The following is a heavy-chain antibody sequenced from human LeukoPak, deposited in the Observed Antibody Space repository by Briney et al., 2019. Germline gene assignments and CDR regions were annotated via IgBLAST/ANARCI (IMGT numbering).Heavy chain of an antibody. CDR1: GFTVSSNY. Sequence: GSLRLSCAASGFTVSSNYMSWVRQAPGKGLEWGSVIYSGGSTYYADSVKGRFTISTDNSKNTLYLQMNSLRAEDTAVYYCAYGDYYYGMDVWGQGTTVTVSS. CDR2: IYSGGST. D-gene: IGHD3-10*01. CDR3: AYGDYYYGMDV. J-gene: IGHJ6*02. V-gene: IGHV3-53*01.